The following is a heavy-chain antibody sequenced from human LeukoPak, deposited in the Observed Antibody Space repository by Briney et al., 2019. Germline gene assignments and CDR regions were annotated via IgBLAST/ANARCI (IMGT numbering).Heavy chain of an antibody. CDR1: GDSMTSYY. CDR2: IYYSGTS. Sequence: SETLSLTCTVSGDSMTSYYWSWIRQPPGKGLEWIGDIYYSGTSNYNPSLRSRVTISEDTSKNQFSLELNSVTVADTAVYYCATGYGDFRVEGRYFYSWGQGTLVTVSS. CDR3: ATGYGDFRVEGRYFYS. J-gene: IGHJ4*02. D-gene: IGHD4-17*01. V-gene: IGHV4-59*08.